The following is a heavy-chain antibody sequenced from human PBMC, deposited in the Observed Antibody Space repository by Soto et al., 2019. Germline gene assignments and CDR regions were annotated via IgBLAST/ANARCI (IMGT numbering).Heavy chain of an antibody. CDR1: GYTFTNYA. J-gene: IGHJ5*02. Sequence: GASVKVSCKASGYTFTNYAMHWVRQAPGQRLEWMGWINAGNGDTKYSQNFQGRVTITRDTSASTAYMELSGLRSEDTAVYYCARDPYYDFWSGSNRFDPWGQGTLVTVSS. D-gene: IGHD3-3*01. CDR2: INAGNGDT. CDR3: ARDPYYDFWSGSNRFDP. V-gene: IGHV1-3*01.